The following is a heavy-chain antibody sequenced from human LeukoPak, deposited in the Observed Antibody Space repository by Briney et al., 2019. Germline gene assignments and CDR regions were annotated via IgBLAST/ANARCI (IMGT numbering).Heavy chain of an antibody. CDR2: IFRSGDTT. CDR3: AKEAVAPGSSGDFFDY. Sequence: GGSLRLSCAASGFAFSTFAMTCVRQAPGKGLEWVSTIFRSGDTTYYTDSVKGRFTVSRDNSKNTLYLQMNSPRAEDTAVYYCAKEAVAPGSSGDFFDYWGLGTLVTVSS. V-gene: IGHV3-23*01. D-gene: IGHD3-10*01. CDR1: GFAFSTFA. J-gene: IGHJ4*02.